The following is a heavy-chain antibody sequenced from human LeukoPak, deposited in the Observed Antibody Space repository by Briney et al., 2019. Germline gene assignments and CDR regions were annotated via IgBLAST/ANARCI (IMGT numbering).Heavy chain of an antibody. J-gene: IGHJ4*02. Sequence: GGSLRLSRAASGFTFSSYAMSWVRQAPGKGLEWVSAIRGSGGSTNYADSVKGRFTISRDNSKNTLYLQMNSLRAEDTAVYYCAKGNLRGPPPNIDYWGQGTLVTVSS. CDR1: GFTFSSYA. V-gene: IGHV3-23*01. D-gene: IGHD5/OR15-5a*01. CDR3: AKGNLRGPPPNIDY. CDR2: IRGSGGST.